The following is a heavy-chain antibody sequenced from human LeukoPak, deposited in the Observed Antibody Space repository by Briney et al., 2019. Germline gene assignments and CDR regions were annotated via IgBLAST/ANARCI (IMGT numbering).Heavy chain of an antibody. V-gene: IGHV4-4*07. CDR3: ARGALYYYYYYMDV. J-gene: IGHJ6*03. CDR2: IYTSGST. CDR1: GGSISSYY. Sequence: SETLSLTCTLSGGSISSYYWSWIRQPAGKGLEWIGRIYTSGSTNYNPSLKSRVTMSVDTSKNQFSLKLSSVTAADTAVYYCARGALYYYYYYMDVWGKGTTVTISS.